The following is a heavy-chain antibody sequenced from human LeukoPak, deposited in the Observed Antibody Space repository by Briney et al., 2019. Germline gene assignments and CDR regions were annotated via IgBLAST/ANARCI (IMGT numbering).Heavy chain of an antibody. D-gene: IGHD2-2*01. CDR3: ARAPITSPFCFDY. V-gene: IGHV3-20*04. CDR1: GFAFDEHG. CDR2: INWGGGST. J-gene: IGHJ4*02. Sequence: GGSLRLSWTASGFAFDEHGMSWVRQVPGKGLEWVSGINWGGGSTGYADPLRGRFTISRDNAKNSLYLQMDSLRAEGTALYYCARAPITSPFCFDYWGQGTLVTLSS.